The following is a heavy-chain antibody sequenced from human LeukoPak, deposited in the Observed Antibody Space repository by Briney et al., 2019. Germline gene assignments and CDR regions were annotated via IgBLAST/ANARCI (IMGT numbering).Heavy chain of an antibody. J-gene: IGHJ5*02. CDR1: GGSISSYY. CDR2: IYTSGST. Sequence: SETLSLTCTVSGGSISSYYWSWIRQPAGKGLEWIGRIYTSGSTNYNPSLKSRVTISVDTSKNQFSLKLSSVTAADTAVYYCARDRLYCSSTSCHSPLGFDPWGQGTLVTVSS. D-gene: IGHD2-2*01. CDR3: ARDRLYCSSTSCHSPLGFDP. V-gene: IGHV4-4*07.